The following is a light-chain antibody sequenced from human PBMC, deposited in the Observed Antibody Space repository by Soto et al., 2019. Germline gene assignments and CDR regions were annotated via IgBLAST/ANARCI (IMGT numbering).Light chain of an antibody. CDR3: QQYGTSPGT. CDR1: QSVSSNY. Sequence: PGERATLSCRASQSVSSNYFAWYQQKPGQAPRLLIYGVSSRATGIPDRFSGSGSGTDFTLTISGLQPEDFAVYYCQQYGTSPGTFGQGTKVDIK. V-gene: IGKV3-20*01. J-gene: IGKJ1*01. CDR2: GVS.